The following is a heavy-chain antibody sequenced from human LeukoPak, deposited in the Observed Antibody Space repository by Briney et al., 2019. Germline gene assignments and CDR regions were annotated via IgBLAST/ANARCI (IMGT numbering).Heavy chain of an antibody. CDR1: GGSISSYY. CDR3: ARLDCTNGVCLYGNNWFDP. CDR2: ICYSGST. Sequence: SETLSLTCTVSGGSISSYYWSWIRQPPGKGLEWIGYICYSGSTNYNPSLKSRVTISVDTSKNQFSLKLSSVTAADTAVYYCARLDCTNGVCLYGNNWFDPWGQGTLVTVSS. D-gene: IGHD2-8*01. V-gene: IGHV4-59*08. J-gene: IGHJ5*02.